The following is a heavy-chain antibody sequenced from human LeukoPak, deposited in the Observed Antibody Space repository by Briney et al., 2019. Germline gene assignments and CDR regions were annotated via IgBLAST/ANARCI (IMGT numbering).Heavy chain of an antibody. D-gene: IGHD3-10*01. J-gene: IGHJ6*03. V-gene: IGHV3-20*04. CDR2: INWNGGST. Sequence: PGGSLRLSCAASGFTFDDYGMSWVRQAPGKGLEWVSGINWNGGSTGYADSVKGRFTISRDNAENSLYLQMNSLRAEDTALYYCARAGMLYYYYYMDVWGKGTTVTVSS. CDR1: GFTFDDYG. CDR3: ARAGMLYYYYYMDV.